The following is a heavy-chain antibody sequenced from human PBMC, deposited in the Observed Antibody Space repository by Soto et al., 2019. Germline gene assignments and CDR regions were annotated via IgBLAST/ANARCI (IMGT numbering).Heavy chain of an antibody. CDR2: IIPIFGTA. CDR3: ASVRLLEWFLRGGMDV. Sequence: QVQLVQSGAEVKKPGSSVKVSCKASGGTFSSYAISWVRQAPGQGLEWMGGIIPIFGTANYAQKFQGRVTITADKSTSTAYMELSSLRSEDTAVYYCASVRLLEWFLRGGMDVWGQGTTVTVSS. V-gene: IGHV1-69*06. CDR1: GGTFSSYA. D-gene: IGHD3-3*01. J-gene: IGHJ6*02.